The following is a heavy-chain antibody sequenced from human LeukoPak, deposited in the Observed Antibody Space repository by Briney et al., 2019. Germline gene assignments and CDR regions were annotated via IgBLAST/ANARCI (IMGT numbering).Heavy chain of an antibody. Sequence: GGSLRLSCAASGFTFSSHAMSGVRQAPGKGLEWVSAISGSGGSTYYADSVKGRFTISRDNSKNTLYLQMNSLRAEDTAVYYCAKRDGYNFNWFDPWGQGTLVTVSS. CDR2: ISGSGGST. CDR1: GFTFSSHA. V-gene: IGHV3-23*01. CDR3: AKRDGYNFNWFDP. J-gene: IGHJ5*02. D-gene: IGHD5-24*01.